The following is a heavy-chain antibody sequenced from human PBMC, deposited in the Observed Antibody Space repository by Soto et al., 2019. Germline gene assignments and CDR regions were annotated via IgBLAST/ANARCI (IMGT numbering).Heavy chain of an antibody. V-gene: IGHV4-38-2*01. CDR1: GYSISSDFY. Sequence: SETLSLTCVVSGYSISSDFYWGWIRQPPGKGLEWIGSIYHSGTTYYNPSLRSRPTISVDTSSNHFSLMLTSVTAADTAVYHCVRIGRESARHYSWCDPWGQGSLVTVSS. CDR3: VRIGRESARHYSWCDP. J-gene: IGHJ5*02. CDR2: IYHSGTT. D-gene: IGHD1-26*01.